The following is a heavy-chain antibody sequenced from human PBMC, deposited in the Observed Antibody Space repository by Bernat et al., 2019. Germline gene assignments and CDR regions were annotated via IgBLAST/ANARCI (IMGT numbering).Heavy chain of an antibody. CDR3: ATTTTVTSAEYFQH. J-gene: IGHJ1*01. CDR1: GFTFDDYA. Sequence: EVQLVESGGGVVLPGGSLRLSCAASGFTFDDYAMHWVRQAPGKGLEWVSLISGDGGSTYYADSVKGRFTISRDNSKNSLYLQMNSLRTEDTALYYCATTTTVTSAEYFQHWGQGTLVTVSS. V-gene: IGHV3-43*02. D-gene: IGHD4-17*01. CDR2: ISGDGGST.